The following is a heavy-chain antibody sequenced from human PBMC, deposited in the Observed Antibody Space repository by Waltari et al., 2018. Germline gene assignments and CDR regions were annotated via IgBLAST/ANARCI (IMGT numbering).Heavy chain of an antibody. D-gene: IGHD2-21*01. CDR3: AKEMLWLRLFDY. CDR1: GFTFSSYA. V-gene: IGHV3-23*04. J-gene: IGHJ4*02. CDR2: SSGSGGST. Sequence: EVQLVESGGGLVQPGGSLRLSCAASGFTFSSYAMSWVRQAPGKGLEWVSAISSGSGGSTYYADFVKGRFTISRDNSKDTLYLQMNSLRAEDTAVYYCAKEMLWLRLFDYWGQGTLVTVSS.